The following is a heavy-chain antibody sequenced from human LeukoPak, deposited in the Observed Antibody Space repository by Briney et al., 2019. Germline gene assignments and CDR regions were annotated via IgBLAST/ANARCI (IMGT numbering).Heavy chain of an antibody. CDR2: IKEDRTDK. D-gene: IGHD3-10*01. V-gene: IGHV3-7*01. CDR1: GFTFTTYW. J-gene: IGHJ4*02. Sequence: PGGSLRLSCAASGFTFTTYWMSWVRQAPGKGPEWVANIKEDRTDKYYVESVRGRFTISRDNAKNSLYLQMNSLRAEDTAVYYCFRDDGPGTWGQGTLVTVSS. CDR3: FRDDGPGT.